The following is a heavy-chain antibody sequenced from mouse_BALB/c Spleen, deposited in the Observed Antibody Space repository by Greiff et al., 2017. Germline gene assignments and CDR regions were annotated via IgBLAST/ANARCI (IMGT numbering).Heavy chain of an antibody. CDR2: IWTGGGT. Sequence: QVQLKESGPGLVAPSQSLSITCTVSGFSLTSYDISWIRQPPGKGLEWLGVIWTGGGTNYNSAFMSRLSISKDNSKSQVFLKMNSLQTDDTAIYYCVRVYGYPAWFAYWGQGTLVTVSA. CDR1: GFSLTSYD. D-gene: IGHD2-2*01. CDR3: VRVYGYPAWFAY. V-gene: IGHV2-9-2*01. J-gene: IGHJ3*01.